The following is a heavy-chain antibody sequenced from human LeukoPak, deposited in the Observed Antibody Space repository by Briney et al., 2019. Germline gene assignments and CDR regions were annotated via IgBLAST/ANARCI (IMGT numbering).Heavy chain of an antibody. CDR1: GFTVSSNY. D-gene: IGHD6-13*01. CDR2: IDSSGSTI. CDR3: ARAAYSSTWYSRYFDL. V-gene: IGHV3-48*01. Sequence: GGSLRLSCAASGFTVSSNYMSWVRQAPGKGLEWVSYIDSSGSTIHYADSVKGRFTISRENAKNSLYLQMNSLRAGDTAVYYCARAAYSSTWYSRYFDLWGRGTLVTVSS. J-gene: IGHJ2*01.